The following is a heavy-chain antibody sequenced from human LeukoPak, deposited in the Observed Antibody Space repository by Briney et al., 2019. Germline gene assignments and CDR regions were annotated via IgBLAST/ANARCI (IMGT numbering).Heavy chain of an antibody. CDR1: GYSFSSYW. J-gene: IGHJ4*02. Sequence: RLGESLKISCKGSGYSFSSYWISWVRRMPGEGLEWMGRIDPSVSYTNYIPTFQGHVTYSADNSINTAYLRWGSRKASDTARYYCAGHYYDSSGGLDSWGQGALVTVSS. CDR3: AGHYYDSSGGLDS. V-gene: IGHV5-10-1*01. CDR2: IDPSVSYT. D-gene: IGHD3-22*01.